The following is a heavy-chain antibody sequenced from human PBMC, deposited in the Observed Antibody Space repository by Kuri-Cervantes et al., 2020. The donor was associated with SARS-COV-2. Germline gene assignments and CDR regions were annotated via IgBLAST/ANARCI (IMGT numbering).Heavy chain of an antibody. CDR3: ARTNSGSFYFDY. CDR1: GFNFSRTD. V-gene: IGHV3-53*01. Sequence: GESLKISCAASGFNFSRTDMSWVRQAPGKGLEWVSVIYSGGSTYYADSVKGRFTISRDNSKNTLYLQMNSLRAEDTAVYYCARTNSGSFYFDYWGQGTLVTVSS. CDR2: IYSGGST. J-gene: IGHJ4*02. D-gene: IGHD1-26*01.